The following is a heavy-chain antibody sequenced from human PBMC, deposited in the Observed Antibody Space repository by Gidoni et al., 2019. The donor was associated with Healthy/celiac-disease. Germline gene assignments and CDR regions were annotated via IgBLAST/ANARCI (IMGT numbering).Heavy chain of an antibody. J-gene: IGHJ6*02. D-gene: IGHD2-21*01. CDR1: GFTVSCNY. Sequence: EVQLVETGGGLIQPGGSLRLSCAAPGFTVSCNYMSWVRQAPGKGLEWVSVIYSGGSTYYADSVRGRFTISRDNSKNTLSLQMNSLRAEDTAVYYCAGGSIGVYYYGMDVWGQGTTVTVSS. CDR2: IYSGGST. CDR3: AGGSIGVYYYGMDV. V-gene: IGHV3-53*02.